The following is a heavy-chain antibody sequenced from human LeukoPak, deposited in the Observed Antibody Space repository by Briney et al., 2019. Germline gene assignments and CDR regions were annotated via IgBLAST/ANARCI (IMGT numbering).Heavy chain of an antibody. Sequence: SETLSLTCTVSGGSISSYYWSWIRQPPGKGLEWIGYIYYSGSTNYNPSLKSRVTISVDTSKNQFSLKLSSVTAADTAVYYCARDGPLTGARLVFDYWGQGTLVTVSS. D-gene: IGHD7-27*01. CDR1: GGSISSYY. V-gene: IGHV4-59*01. CDR2: IYYSGST. CDR3: ARDGPLTGARLVFDY. J-gene: IGHJ4*02.